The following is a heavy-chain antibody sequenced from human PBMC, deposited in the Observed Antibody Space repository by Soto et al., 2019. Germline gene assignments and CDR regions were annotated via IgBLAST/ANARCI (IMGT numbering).Heavy chain of an antibody. CDR1: GASISSYY. CDR2: IYYSGST. J-gene: IGHJ4*02. V-gene: IGHV4-59*01. D-gene: IGHD6-6*01. Sequence: SETLSLTCTVSGASISSYYWSWIRQPPGKGLEWIGYIYYSGSTNHNPSLKSRVTISVDTSKNQFSLKLSSVTAADTAVYYCAVGSSSPSDFDYWGQGTLVTVSS. CDR3: AVGSSSPSDFDY.